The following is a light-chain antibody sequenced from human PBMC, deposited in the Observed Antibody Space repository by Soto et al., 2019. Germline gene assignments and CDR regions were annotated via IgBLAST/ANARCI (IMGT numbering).Light chain of an antibody. Sequence: IQLTQSPSSLSASVGDKVTITCRASQSISSSLNWYQQKSGKAPNLLIYGVSRLQGGVPSRFSGSGSGTDFTLSISSLQPEDFATYYCQQSYTAPSITFGQGTRL. CDR2: GVS. V-gene: IGKV1-39*01. CDR3: QQSYTAPSIT. J-gene: IGKJ5*01. CDR1: QSISSS.